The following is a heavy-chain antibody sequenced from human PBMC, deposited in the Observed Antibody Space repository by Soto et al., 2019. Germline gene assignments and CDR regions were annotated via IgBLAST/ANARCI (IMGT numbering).Heavy chain of an antibody. Sequence: ASVKVSCKASGYTFTGYYMHWVRQAPGQGLEWMGWINPNSGGTNYAQKFQGWVTMTRDTSISTAYMELRRLRSDDTAVYYCARDRDSYGLDYWGQGTLVTVSS. CDR2: INPNSGGT. CDR1: GYTFTGYY. V-gene: IGHV1-2*04. J-gene: IGHJ4*02. D-gene: IGHD5-18*01. CDR3: ARDRDSYGLDY.